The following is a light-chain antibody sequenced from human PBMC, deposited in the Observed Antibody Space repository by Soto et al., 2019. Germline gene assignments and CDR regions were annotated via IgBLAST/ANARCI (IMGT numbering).Light chain of an antibody. J-gene: IGLJ1*01. CDR3: QSYDSSLSGSEV. CDR2: GNS. V-gene: IGLV1-40*01. Sequence: QSVLTQPPSVSGAPGQRVTISCTGSSSNIGAGYDVHWYQQLPGTAPKLPIYGNSNRPSGVPDRFSGSKSGTSASLAITGLQAEDEADYYCQSYDSSLSGSEVFGTGTKVTVL. CDR1: SSNIGAGYD.